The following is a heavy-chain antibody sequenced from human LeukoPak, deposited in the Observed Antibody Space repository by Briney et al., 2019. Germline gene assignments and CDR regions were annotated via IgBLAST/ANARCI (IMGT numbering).Heavy chain of an antibody. Sequence: PGGSLRLSCAASGFTVSSNYMSWVRQAPGKGLEWVSVIYSGGSTYYADSVKGRFTISRDNSKKTLYLQMNSLGAEDTAVYYCAKSRFATLYFYDTSSYYPFDYWGQGTLVTVSS. CDR2: IYSGGST. J-gene: IGHJ4*02. CDR3: AKSRFATLYFYDTSSYYPFDY. D-gene: IGHD3-22*01. CDR1: GFTVSSNY. V-gene: IGHV3-53*01.